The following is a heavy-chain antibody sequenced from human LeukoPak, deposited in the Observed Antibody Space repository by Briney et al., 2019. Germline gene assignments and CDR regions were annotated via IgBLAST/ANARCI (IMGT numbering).Heavy chain of an antibody. V-gene: IGHV3-74*01. D-gene: IGHD2-15*01. CDR3: ARGVVAATWAKLQTLDY. CDR2: INSDGSST. Sequence: PGGSLRLSCAASGFTFSSYWMHWVRQAPGKGLVWVSRINSDGSSTSYADSVKGRFTISRDNAKNSLYLQMNSLRAEDTAVYYCARGVVAATWAKLQTLDYWGQGTLVTVSS. CDR1: GFTFSSYW. J-gene: IGHJ4*02.